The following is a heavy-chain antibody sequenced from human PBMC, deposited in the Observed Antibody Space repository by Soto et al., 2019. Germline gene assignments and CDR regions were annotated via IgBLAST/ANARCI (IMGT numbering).Heavy chain of an antibody. CDR2: ISGSSSYI. V-gene: IGHV3-21*01. J-gene: IGHJ4*02. CDR1: GFTFSNYN. D-gene: IGHD6-19*01. Sequence: GGALRISCAASGFTFSNYNMNWVRPAPGKGLEWVSSISGSSSYIYYADSVKGRFTISRDNAKNSLSLQMNSLRAEDTAVYFCARDPIPVPMYYFDYWGQGSLVTVSS. CDR3: ARDPIPVPMYYFDY.